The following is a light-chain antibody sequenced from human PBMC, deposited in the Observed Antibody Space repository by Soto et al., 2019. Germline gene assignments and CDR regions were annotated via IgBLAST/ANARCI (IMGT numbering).Light chain of an antibody. Sequence: DIQMTQSPSTLSASVGDRVTITCRASQSIVRWLAWYQQKPGKAPKLLIYDASSLESGVPSRFSGSGSGTEFTLTISSLQPDDFAVYYCQQYGTSPPPWTFGQGTKVEIK. CDR3: QQYGTSPPPWT. V-gene: IGKV1-5*01. J-gene: IGKJ1*01. CDR1: QSIVRW. CDR2: DAS.